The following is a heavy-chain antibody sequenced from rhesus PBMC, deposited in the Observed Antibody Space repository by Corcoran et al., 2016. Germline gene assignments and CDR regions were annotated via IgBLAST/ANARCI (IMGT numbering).Heavy chain of an antibody. J-gene: IGHJ1*01. CDR3: AGIRLYSNAYFEY. CDR1: GFSFSLLGTG. V-gene: IGHV2-95*01. D-gene: IGHD1-26*01. CDR2: IFWNENK. Sequence: QVTLKESGPALVKPAQPLTLTCTFSGFSFSLLGTGVGWCRQPLGKPLEWLASIFWNENKHYTTWLKNSNTISQDTSKKRVVLTMTTLDPVDTAAYFCAGIRLYSNAYFEYWGQGVLVTVSS.